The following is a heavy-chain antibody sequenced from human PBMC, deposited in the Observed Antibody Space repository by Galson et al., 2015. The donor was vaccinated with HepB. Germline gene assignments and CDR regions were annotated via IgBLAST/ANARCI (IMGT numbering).Heavy chain of an antibody. CDR3: ATGAGRQVNWFDP. D-gene: IGHD6-19*01. CDR2: IVPLFGTP. J-gene: IGHJ5*02. CDR1: GDTFDSSS. V-gene: IGHV1-69*13. Sequence: SVKVSCKGSGDTFDSSSINWLRQAPGQGLQWMGRIVPLFGTPTYAQNFQDRVTITADDSTKTVYMELTSLRSDDTAVYYCATGAGRQVNWFDPWGQGTPVIVSS.